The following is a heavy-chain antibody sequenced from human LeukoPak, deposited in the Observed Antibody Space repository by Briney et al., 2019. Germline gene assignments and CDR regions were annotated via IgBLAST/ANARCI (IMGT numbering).Heavy chain of an antibody. V-gene: IGHV1-8*01. Sequence: ASVKVSCKASGYTFTSYDINWVRQASGQGLEWMGGMNANSVNTGHAQKFQCRVTMTRNTSISTAYMELSSLRSEDTAVYYCARCEGLRYFDWLFMDYYYYYGMDVWGQGTTVTVSS. D-gene: IGHD3-9*01. CDR3: ARCEGLRYFDWLFMDYYYYYGMDV. CDR2: MNANSVNT. CDR1: GYTFTSYD. J-gene: IGHJ6*02.